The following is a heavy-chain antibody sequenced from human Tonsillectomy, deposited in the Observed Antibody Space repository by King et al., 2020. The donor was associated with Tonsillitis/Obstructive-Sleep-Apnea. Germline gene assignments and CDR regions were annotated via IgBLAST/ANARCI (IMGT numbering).Heavy chain of an antibody. D-gene: IGHD5-12*01. V-gene: IGHV3-43*01. CDR2: ISWDGGST. CDR3: SKDLYIVATIWAFDI. Sequence: VQLVESGGVVVQPGGSLRLSCAASGFTFDDYTMHWVRQAPGKGLEWVSLISWDGGSTYYADSVKGQFTISRENSKNSLYLQMNSLRTEDTSLYYCSKDLYIVATIWAFDIWGQGTMVTVSS. J-gene: IGHJ3*02. CDR1: GFTFDDYT.